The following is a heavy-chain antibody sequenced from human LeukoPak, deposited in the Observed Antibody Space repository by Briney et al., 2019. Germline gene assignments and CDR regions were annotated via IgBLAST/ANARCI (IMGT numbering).Heavy chain of an antibody. CDR2: IYYSGST. CDR1: GGSISSSSYY. CDR3: ARDGGEGAVAGTGRSLSYYYYYYMDV. J-gene: IGHJ6*03. Sequence: PSETLSLTCTVSGGSISSSSYYWGWIRQPPGKGLEWIGSIYYSGSTYYNPSLKSRVTISVDTSKNQFSLKLSSVTAADTAVYYCARDGGEGAVAGTGRSLSYYYYYYMDVWGRGTTVTVSS. V-gene: IGHV4-39*07. D-gene: IGHD6-19*01.